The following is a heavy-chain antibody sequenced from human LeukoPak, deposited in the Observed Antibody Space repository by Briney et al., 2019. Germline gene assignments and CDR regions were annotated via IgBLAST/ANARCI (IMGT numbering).Heavy chain of an antibody. CDR3: ARDRRWFGELLDY. CDR1: GGSFSGYY. Sequence: SETLSLTCAVYGGSFSGYYWSWIRQPPGKGLEWIGEINHSGSTNYNPSLKSRVTISVDTSKNQFSLKLSSVTAADTAVYYCARDRRWFGELLDYWGQGTLVTVSS. J-gene: IGHJ4*02. CDR2: INHSGST. D-gene: IGHD3-10*01. V-gene: IGHV4-34*01.